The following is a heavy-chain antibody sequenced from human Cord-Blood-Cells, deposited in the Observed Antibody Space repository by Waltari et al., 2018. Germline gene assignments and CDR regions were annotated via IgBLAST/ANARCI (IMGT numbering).Heavy chain of an antibody. J-gene: IGHJ4*02. CDR2: INPNSGGT. Sequence: QVHLMQSGAAVKKSAASVEVSCQAPGYTFTGSYMPCVRQAPGQGLEWMGRINPNSGGTNYAQKFQGRVTMTRDTSISTAYMELSRLRSDDTAVYYCARVTYNWNDDYWGQGTLVTVSS. CDR3: ARVTYNWNDDY. D-gene: IGHD1-20*01. CDR1: GYTFTGSY. V-gene: IGHV1-2*06.